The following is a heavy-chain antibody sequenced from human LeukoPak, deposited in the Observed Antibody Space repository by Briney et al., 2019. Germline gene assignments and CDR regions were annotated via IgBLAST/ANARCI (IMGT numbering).Heavy chain of an antibody. CDR2: ISGSGATT. Sequence: PGGSLRLSCAASGFTVSSNFMSWVRQAPGKGLEWVSAISGSGATTYYAESVTGRFTISRDNSKKTVYLQMNSLRVEDTAIYYCANLGLSMVRGVLGRDNYFDYWGQGSLVIVSS. CDR1: GFTVSSNF. J-gene: IGHJ4*02. V-gene: IGHV3-23*01. D-gene: IGHD3-10*01. CDR3: ANLGLSMVRGVLGRDNYFDY.